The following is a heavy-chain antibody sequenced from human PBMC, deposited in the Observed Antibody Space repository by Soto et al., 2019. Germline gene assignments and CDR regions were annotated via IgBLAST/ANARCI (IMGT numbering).Heavy chain of an antibody. CDR3: AKIYSSSQLSYYYYSMDV. CDR1: GFTFSTYA. V-gene: IGHV3-23*01. D-gene: IGHD6-6*01. CDR2: ISGSGGST. J-gene: IGHJ6*02. Sequence: EVQLLESGGGLVQPGGSLRLSCAASGFTFSTYAMSWVRQAPGKGLEWVSAISGSGGSTYYADSVKGRFTISRDNSKNTLYLQMNSLRAEDTAVYYCAKIYSSSQLSYYYYSMDVWGQGTTVTVSS.